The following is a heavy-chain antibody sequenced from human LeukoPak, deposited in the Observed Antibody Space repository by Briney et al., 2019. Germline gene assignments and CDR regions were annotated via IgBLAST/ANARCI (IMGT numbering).Heavy chain of an antibody. CDR1: GFTFSSYW. CDR3: ARGRVGQQRYGWFDP. Sequence: GGSLRLSCAASGFTFSSYWMNWVRQAPGKGLVWVSRINGDGSSTSYADSVKGRFTISRDNAKNTLYLQMNSLRAEDTAVYYCARGRVGQQRYGWFDPWGQGTLVTVSS. CDR2: INGDGSST. D-gene: IGHD6-13*01. V-gene: IGHV3-74*01. J-gene: IGHJ5*02.